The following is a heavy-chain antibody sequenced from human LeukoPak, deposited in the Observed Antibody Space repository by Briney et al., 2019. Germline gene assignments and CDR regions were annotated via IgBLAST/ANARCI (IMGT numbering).Heavy chain of an antibody. CDR1: GGSISSGGYY. D-gene: IGHD6-6*01. J-gene: IGHJ4*02. CDR2: IYHSGST. CDR3: ARLRWQLVRYYFDY. Sequence: PSETLSLTCTVSGGSISSGGYYWSWIRQPPGKGLEWIGYIYHSGSTYYNPSLKSRVTISVDRSKNQFSLKLSSVTAADTAVYYCARLRWQLVRYYFDYWGQGTLVTVSS. V-gene: IGHV4-30-2*01.